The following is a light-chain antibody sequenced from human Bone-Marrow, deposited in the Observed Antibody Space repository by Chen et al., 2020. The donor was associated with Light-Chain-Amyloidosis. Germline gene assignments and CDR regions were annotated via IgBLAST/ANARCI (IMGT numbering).Light chain of an antibody. CDR1: DLPTKY. CDR2: RDT. CDR3: QSADSSGTYEVI. Sequence: SYELPQPPSLSVSPVQTASITCSGDDLPTKYAYWYQQTPGQAPVLVIHRDTGRPSGISARFSGSSSGTTATLTISGVQAEDEADYHCQSADSSGTYEVIFGGGTKLTVL. V-gene: IGLV3-25*03. J-gene: IGLJ2*01.